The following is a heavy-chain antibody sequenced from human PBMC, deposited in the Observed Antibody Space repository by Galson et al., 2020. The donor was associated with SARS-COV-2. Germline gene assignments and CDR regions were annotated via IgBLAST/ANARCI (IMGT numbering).Heavy chain of an antibody. CDR1: GFTFTAAW. D-gene: IGHD7-27*01. V-gene: IGHV3-15*01. Sequence: GGSLRLSCAASGFTFTAAWMTWARQAPGKGLEWVGRIKTKTEDWTRDYAAPVKGRFTISRDDSTNTVYLQMSSLKTDDTAVYYCITSSWGLLSQYDAFDIWGQGTMVTVSS. CDR2: IKTKTEDWTR. J-gene: IGHJ3*02. CDR3: ITSSWGLLSQYDAFDI.